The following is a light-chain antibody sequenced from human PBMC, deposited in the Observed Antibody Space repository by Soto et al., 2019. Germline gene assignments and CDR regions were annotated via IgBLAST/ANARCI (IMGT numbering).Light chain of an antibody. CDR1: QSVLYSPNNKNY. Sequence: DIVMTQSPDSLAVSLGERATINCKSSQSVLYSPNNKNYLAWYQQKPGQPPKLLVYWASTRESGVPDRFSGSGSEPDLTPTINSLQAEDVAVYYCQQYINAPQTFGQGTKVEIK. V-gene: IGKV4-1*01. CDR3: QQYINAPQT. J-gene: IGKJ1*01. CDR2: WAS.